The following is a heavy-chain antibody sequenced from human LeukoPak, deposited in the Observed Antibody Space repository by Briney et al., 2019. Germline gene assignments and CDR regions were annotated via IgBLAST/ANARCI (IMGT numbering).Heavy chain of an antibody. CDR1: GGSFSDNF. J-gene: IGHJ6*03. CDR3: ARVSSSGKWELQSYYYYYMDV. Sequence: SETLSLTCAVYGGSFSDNFWSWIRQPPGKGLEWMGEINHSGSTNYNPSLKSRVTISVDTSKNQFSLKLSSVTAADTAVYYCARVSSSGKWELQSYYYYYMDVWGKGTTVTVSS. CDR2: INHSGST. D-gene: IGHD1-26*01. V-gene: IGHV4-34*01.